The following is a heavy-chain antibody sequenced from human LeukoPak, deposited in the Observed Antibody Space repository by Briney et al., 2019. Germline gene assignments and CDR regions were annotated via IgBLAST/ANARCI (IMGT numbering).Heavy chain of an antibody. J-gene: IGHJ4*02. CDR1: GGTFTIYA. V-gene: IGHV1-69*10. CDR3: ARRAVAGTETGHFDY. CDR2: IIPILGIA. D-gene: IGHD6-19*01. Sequence: SVTVSFTASGGTFTIYAISWVRQAPGQGLEWMGGIIPILGIANYAQKFQGRVTITADKSTSTAYMELSSLRSEDTAVYYCARRAVAGTETGHFDYWGQGTLVTVSS.